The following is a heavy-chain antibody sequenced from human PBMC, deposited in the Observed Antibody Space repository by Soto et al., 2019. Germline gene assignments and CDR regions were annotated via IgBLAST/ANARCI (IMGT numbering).Heavy chain of an antibody. CDR2: ISYDGSNK. D-gene: IGHD6-13*01. Sequence: QVQLAESGGGVVQPGRSLRLSCAASGFTFSNYGMHWVRQAPGKGLEWVAVISYDGSNKYYEDSVKGRVTISRDNSKNTLSRQMTSLRPEDTAVYYCARASRSSSNEPPFDYWGQGTLVTASP. J-gene: IGHJ4*02. CDR3: ARASRSSSNEPPFDY. V-gene: IGHV3-30*03. CDR1: GFTFSNYG.